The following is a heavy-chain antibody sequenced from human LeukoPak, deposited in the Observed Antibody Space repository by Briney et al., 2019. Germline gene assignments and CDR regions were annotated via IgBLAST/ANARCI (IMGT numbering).Heavy chain of an antibody. D-gene: IGHD3-22*01. CDR2: TSSSDPGT. CDR3: ARDYGEYYYDSSGYYGGFDY. CDR1: GFPLSSYA. V-gene: IGHV3-23*01. J-gene: IGHJ4*02. Sequence: GGSLRLSCAASGFPLSSYAMSWVRQASGKGLEWVSATSSSDPGTYYADSVRGRFTISRDNSKNTLYLQLNSLRAEDTAVYYCARDYGEYYYDSSGYYGGFDYWGQGTLVTVSP.